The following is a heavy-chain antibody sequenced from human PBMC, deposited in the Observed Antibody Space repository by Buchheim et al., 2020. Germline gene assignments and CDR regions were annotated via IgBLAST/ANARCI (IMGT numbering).Heavy chain of an antibody. V-gene: IGHV3-23*01. CDR2: ISGSGGSI. J-gene: IGHJ4*02. CDR1: GFTFSSYA. D-gene: IGHD4-17*01. Sequence: EVQLLESGGGLVQPGGSLRLSCAASGFTFSSYAMSWVCQAPGKGLEWVSAISGSGGSIYYAESVKGRFTISRDNSKNTLYLQMSSLRADDTAVYYCAKRYGAYQNSPSDYWGQGTL. CDR3: AKRYGAYQNSPSDY.